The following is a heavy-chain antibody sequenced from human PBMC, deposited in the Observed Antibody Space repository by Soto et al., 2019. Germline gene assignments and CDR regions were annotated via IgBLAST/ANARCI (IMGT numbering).Heavy chain of an antibody. CDR3: ARQQGTAAANDY. CDR2: IIGIFGTA. CDR1: GGTFGSYS. D-gene: IGHD6-13*01. Sequence: QVQLVQSGTEVKEPGSSLKVSCKASGGTFGSYSISWVRQAPGQGLEWMGGIIGIFGTANYAQKFQGRVTITADKSTSTSYMELSSLRSEDTAVYYCARQQGTAAANDYWGQGTLITVSS. V-gene: IGHV1-69*06. J-gene: IGHJ4*02.